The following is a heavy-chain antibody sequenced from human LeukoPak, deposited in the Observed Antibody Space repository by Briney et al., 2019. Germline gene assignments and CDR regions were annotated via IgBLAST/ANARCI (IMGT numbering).Heavy chain of an antibody. J-gene: IGHJ4*02. CDR1: GYTFTGYY. Sequence: QVSCKASGYTFTGYYMHWVRQMPGKGLEWMGIIYPGDSDTRYSPSFQGQVTISADKSISTAYQQWSSLKASDTAMYYCARLGDGYNYWGQGTLVTVSS. V-gene: IGHV5-51*01. CDR3: ARLGDGYNY. CDR2: IYPGDSDT. D-gene: IGHD5-24*01.